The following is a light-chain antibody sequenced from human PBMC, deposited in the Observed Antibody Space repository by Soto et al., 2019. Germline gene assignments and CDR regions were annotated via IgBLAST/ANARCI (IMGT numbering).Light chain of an antibody. CDR2: AAS. CDR1: ENIRDF. J-gene: IGKJ4*01. V-gene: IGKV1-17*01. CDR3: LQHNSYPLT. Sequence: DIQMTQSPSSLSASVGDRVTITCRASENIRDFVNWYQQKPGKAPKLLIYAASTLQSGVPSRFSGSGSGTEFTLTISSLQPEDFATYYCLQHNSYPLTFGGGTKVDIK.